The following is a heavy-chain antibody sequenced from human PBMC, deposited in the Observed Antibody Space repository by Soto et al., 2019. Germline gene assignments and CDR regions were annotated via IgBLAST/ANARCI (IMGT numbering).Heavy chain of an antibody. V-gene: IGHV1-2*02. CDR3: ARDRDYGDYVSAFDI. Sequence: QVQLVQSGAEVKKPGASVKVSCKASGYTFTGYYMHWVRQAPGQGLEWMGWINPNSGGTNYAQKFQGRVTMTRDTSISTAYMELSRLRSDDTAVYYCARDRDYGDYVSAFDIWGQGTMVTVSS. J-gene: IGHJ3*02. CDR1: GYTFTGYY. CDR2: INPNSGGT. D-gene: IGHD4-17*01.